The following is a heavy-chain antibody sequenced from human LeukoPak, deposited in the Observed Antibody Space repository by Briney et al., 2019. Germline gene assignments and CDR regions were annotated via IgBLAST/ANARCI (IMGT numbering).Heavy chain of an antibody. V-gene: IGHV1-69*06. J-gene: IGHJ6*03. CDR1: GGTLSSYA. CDR2: IIPIFGTA. Sequence: ASVKVSCKASGGTLSSYAISWVRQAPGQGLEWMGGIIPIFGTANYAQKFQGRVTITADKSTSTAYMELSSLRSEDTAVYYCASPLHLRFLEWPRPDSYYYYMDVWGKGTTVTVSS. D-gene: IGHD3-3*01. CDR3: ASPLHLRFLEWPRPDSYYYYMDV.